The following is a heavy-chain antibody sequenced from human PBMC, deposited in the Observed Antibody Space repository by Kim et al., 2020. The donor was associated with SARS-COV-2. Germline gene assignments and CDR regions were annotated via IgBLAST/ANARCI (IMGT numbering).Heavy chain of an antibody. V-gene: IGHV1-18*01. CDR3: ARDLIAARPNWFDP. Sequence: AQRLQGRVTMPSDTSTSTDYMELRSLRSDDTAVYYCARDLIAARPNWFDPWGQGTLVTVSS. D-gene: IGHD6-6*01. J-gene: IGHJ5*02.